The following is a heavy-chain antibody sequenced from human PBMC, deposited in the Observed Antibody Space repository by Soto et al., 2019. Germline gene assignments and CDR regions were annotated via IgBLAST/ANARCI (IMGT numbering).Heavy chain of an antibody. CDR1: GGSISSYY. CDR2: IYYSGST. V-gene: IGHV4-59*01. J-gene: IGHJ6*03. Sequence: QVQLQESGPGLVKPSETLALTCTVSGGSISSYYWSWIRQPPGKVLEWMGYIYYSGSTNYNPSLKSRVTISVDTSKNHFSLKLSSVTAADTAVYYCARSYRRYCSGGSCYSYYYYYMDVWGKGTTVTVSS. CDR3: ARSYRRYCSGGSCYSYYYYYMDV. D-gene: IGHD2-15*01.